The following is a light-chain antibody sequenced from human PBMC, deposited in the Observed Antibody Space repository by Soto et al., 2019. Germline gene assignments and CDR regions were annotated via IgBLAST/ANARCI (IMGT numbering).Light chain of an antibody. J-gene: IGKJ5*01. CDR1: QYINTR. CDR2: QTS. CDR3: QQRQYWPPIT. Sequence: EIVLTQSPATLSSFPGDRVTLSCRASQYINTRLAWYQHRPGQAPRLLIYQTSLRAAGIPARFSGSGSGTDFTLTISSLEPEDFAIYYCQQRQYWPPITFGQGTRLEVK. V-gene: IGKV3-11*01.